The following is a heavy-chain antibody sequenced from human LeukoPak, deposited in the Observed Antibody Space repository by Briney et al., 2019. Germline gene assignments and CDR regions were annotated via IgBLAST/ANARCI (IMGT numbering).Heavy chain of an antibody. Sequence: GASVKVSCKASGYTFTGYYIHWVRQAPGQGLEWMGWINPNSGGTDYAQKFQGRVTMTEDTSTDTAYMELSSLRSEDTALYYCATGTHYDLLPYWGQGTLVTVSS. CDR1: GYTFTGYY. CDR2: INPNSGGT. J-gene: IGHJ4*02. D-gene: IGHD3-9*01. CDR3: ATGTHYDLLPY. V-gene: IGHV1-2*02.